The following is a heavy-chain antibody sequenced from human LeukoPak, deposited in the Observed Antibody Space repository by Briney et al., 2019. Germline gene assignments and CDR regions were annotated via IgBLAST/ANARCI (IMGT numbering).Heavy chain of an antibody. CDR3: ARDSSRDGYNLRFDY. Sequence: ASVKVSCKASGYTFTGYYMHWVRQAPGQGLEWMGWINPNSGGTNYAQKFQGRVTMTRDTSISTAYMELSRLRSDDTAVYYCARDSSRDGYNLRFDYWGQGTLVTVSS. CDR2: INPNSGGT. CDR1: GYTFTGYY. J-gene: IGHJ4*02. V-gene: IGHV1-2*02. D-gene: IGHD5-12*01.